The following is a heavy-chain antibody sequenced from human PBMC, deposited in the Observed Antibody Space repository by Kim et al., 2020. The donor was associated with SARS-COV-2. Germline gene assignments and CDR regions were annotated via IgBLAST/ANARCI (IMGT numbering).Heavy chain of an antibody. Sequence: SETLSLTCTVSGGSISSGGYYWSWIRQHPGKGLEWIGYIYYSGSTYYNPSLKSRVTISVDTSKNQFSLKLSSVTAADTAVYYCARSGYYFDYYYYYGMDVWGQGTTVTVSS. V-gene: IGHV4-31*03. CDR3: ARSGYYFDYYYYYGMDV. CDR2: IYYSGST. CDR1: GGSISSGGYY. D-gene: IGHD3-22*01. J-gene: IGHJ6*02.